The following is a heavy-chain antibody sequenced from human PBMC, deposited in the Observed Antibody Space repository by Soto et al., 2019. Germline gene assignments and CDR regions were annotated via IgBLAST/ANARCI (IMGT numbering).Heavy chain of an antibody. V-gene: IGHV1-46*03. J-gene: IGHJ3*02. D-gene: IGHD2-2*01. CDR3: ARSDCSSTSCPGAFDI. Sequence: ASVKVSCKASGYTFTSYYMHWVRQAPGQGLEWMGIINPSGGSTSYAQKFQGRVTMTRDTSTSTVYMELSSLRSEDTAVYYCARSDCSSTSCPGAFDIWGQGTMVTVSS. CDR1: GYTFTSYY. CDR2: INPSGGST.